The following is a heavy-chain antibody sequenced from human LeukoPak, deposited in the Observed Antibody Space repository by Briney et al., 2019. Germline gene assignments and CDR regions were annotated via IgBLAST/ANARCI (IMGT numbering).Heavy chain of an antibody. CDR3: ARDHSTSFAFDI. CDR1: GFTFSSYE. J-gene: IGHJ3*02. D-gene: IGHD2/OR15-2a*01. Sequence: GGSLRLSCAASGFTFSSYEMNWVRQAPGKGLEWVSYISSSGSTIYYADSVKGRFTISRDNAKNSLYLQMNSLRAEDTAVYYCARDHSTSFAFDIWGQGTMVTVSS. CDR2: ISSSGSTI. V-gene: IGHV3-48*03.